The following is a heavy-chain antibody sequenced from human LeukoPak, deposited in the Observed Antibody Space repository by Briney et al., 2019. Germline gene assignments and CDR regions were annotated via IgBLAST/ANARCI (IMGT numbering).Heavy chain of an antibody. J-gene: IGHJ4*02. V-gene: IGHV3-23*01. D-gene: IGHD3-16*01. CDR1: GYTFSSHG. Sequence: GGSLRLSCAASGYTFSSHGLTWVRQAPGKGLEWVSTINGAGDNTYYAETVKGRFTISRDNSKNTLYLQMHSLRAEDTAIYYCAKVSVCYGCYLDYWGQGTLVTAS. CDR3: AKVSVCYGCYLDY. CDR2: INGAGDNT.